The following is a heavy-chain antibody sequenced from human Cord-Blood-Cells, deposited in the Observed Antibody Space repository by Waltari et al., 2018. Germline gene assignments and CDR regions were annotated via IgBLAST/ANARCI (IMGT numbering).Heavy chain of an antibody. CDR3: AATRHYDFWSGHPYYYYGMDV. V-gene: IGHV3-7*01. Sequence: EVQLVESGGGLVQPGGSLRLSCAASGFTFSSYWMSWVRQAPGKGLEWVAKIKQDGSEQYYVDSVKGRFTISRDNAKNSLYLQMNSLRAEDTAVYYCAATRHYDFWSGHPYYYYGMDVWGQGTTVTVSS. CDR2: IKQDGSEQ. CDR1: GFTFSSYW. D-gene: IGHD3-3*01. J-gene: IGHJ6*02.